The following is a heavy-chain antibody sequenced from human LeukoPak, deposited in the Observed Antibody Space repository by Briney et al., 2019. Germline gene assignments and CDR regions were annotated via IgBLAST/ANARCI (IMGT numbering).Heavy chain of an antibody. D-gene: IGHD3-9*01. CDR1: GYSISSGYY. CDR2: IHYSARI. Sequence: SETLSLTCTVSGYSISSGYYWGWIRQPPGKGLEWIGSIHYSARIYYNPSLKSRLTISPDTSKNQFSLKLSSVTAADTAVYYCAATLDYDILTGYLSWGQGTLVTVSS. J-gene: IGHJ4*02. V-gene: IGHV4-38-2*02. CDR3: AATLDYDILTGYLS.